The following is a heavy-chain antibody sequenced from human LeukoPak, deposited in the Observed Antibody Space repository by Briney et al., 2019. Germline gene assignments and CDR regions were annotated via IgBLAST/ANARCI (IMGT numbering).Heavy chain of an antibody. CDR1: GFTFSSYA. CDR2: ISYDGSNK. Sequence: GRSLRLSCAASGFTFSSYAMHWVRQAPGKGLEWGAVISYDGSNKYYADSVKVRFTIYRDNSKNKLYLHIDNLCAQDTAVYYCARAPLLGYCSGGSCYRAYYYGMDVWGKGTTVTVSS. V-gene: IGHV3-30*04. D-gene: IGHD2-15*01. CDR3: ARAPLLGYCSGGSCYRAYYYGMDV. J-gene: IGHJ6*04.